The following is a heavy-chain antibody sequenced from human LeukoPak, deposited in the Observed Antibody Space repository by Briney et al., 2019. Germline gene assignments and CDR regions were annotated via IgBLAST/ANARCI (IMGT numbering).Heavy chain of an antibody. D-gene: IGHD6-6*01. Sequence: GRSLRLSCAASGFTFSSYAMHWVRQAPGKGLEWVAVISYGGSNKYYADSVKGRFTISRDNSKDTLYLQMNSLRAEDTAVYYCAREVLSSSATYYFDYWGQGTLVTVSS. V-gene: IGHV3-30*04. CDR1: GFTFSSYA. CDR2: ISYGGSNK. J-gene: IGHJ4*02. CDR3: AREVLSSSATYYFDY.